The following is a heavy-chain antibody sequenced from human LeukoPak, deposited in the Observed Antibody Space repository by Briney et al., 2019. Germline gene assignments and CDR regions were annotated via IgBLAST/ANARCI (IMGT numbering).Heavy chain of an antibody. CDR3: ARPDSPGVVIIWGYFQH. Sequence: GASVKVSCKASGGTFSSYAISWVRQAPGQGLEWMGRIIPILGIANYAQKFQGRVTITADKSTSTAYMELSSLRSEDTAVYYCARPDSPGVVIIWGYFQHWGQGTLVTVSS. V-gene: IGHV1-69*04. CDR2: IIPILGIA. D-gene: IGHD3-3*01. CDR1: GGTFSSYA. J-gene: IGHJ1*01.